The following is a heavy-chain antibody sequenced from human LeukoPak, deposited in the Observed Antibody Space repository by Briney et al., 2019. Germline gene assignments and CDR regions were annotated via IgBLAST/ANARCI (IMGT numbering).Heavy chain of an antibody. Sequence: SETLSLTCTVSGGSISSYYWSSIRQPPGKGLEWIGYIYYSGSTNYNPSLKSRVTISVDTSKNQFSLKLSSVTAADTAVYYCARGNWNYLAWGQGTLVTVSS. D-gene: IGHD1-7*01. V-gene: IGHV4-59*01. CDR3: ARGNWNYLA. J-gene: IGHJ5*02. CDR1: GGSISSYY. CDR2: IYYSGST.